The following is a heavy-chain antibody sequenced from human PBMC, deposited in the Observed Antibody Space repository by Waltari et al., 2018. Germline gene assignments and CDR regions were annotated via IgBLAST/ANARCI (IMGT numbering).Heavy chain of an antibody. CDR3: ARESGSYPGDAFDI. CDR1: GCTFSSYA. D-gene: IGHD1-26*01. CDR2: IIPIFGTA. V-gene: IGHV1-69*05. Sequence: QVQLVQSGAEVKKPGSSVKVSCKASGCTFSSYAISWVRQAPGQGLEGMGGIIPIFGTANYAQKFQGRVTITTDESTSTAYMELSSLRSEDTAVYYCARESGSYPGDAFDIWGQGTMVTVSS. J-gene: IGHJ3*02.